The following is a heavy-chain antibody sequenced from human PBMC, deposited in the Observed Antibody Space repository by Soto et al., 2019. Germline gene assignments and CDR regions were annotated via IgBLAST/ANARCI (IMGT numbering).Heavy chain of an antibody. CDR2: INPNSGGT. D-gene: IGHD3-10*01. CDR3: ARGARYGSGSFNYYYGMDV. CDR1: GYTFTGYY. J-gene: IGHJ6*02. V-gene: IGHV1-2*04. Sequence: QVQLVQSGAEVKKPGASVKVSCKASGYTFTGYYMHWVRQAPGQGLEWMGWINPNSGGTNYAQKFQGWVTMTRDTSTSTADMELSRLRSDDTAVYYCARGARYGSGSFNYYYGMDVWGQGTTVTVSS.